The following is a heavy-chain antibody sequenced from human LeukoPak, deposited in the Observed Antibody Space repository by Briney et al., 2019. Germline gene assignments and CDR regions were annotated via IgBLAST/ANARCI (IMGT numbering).Heavy chain of an antibody. V-gene: IGHV4-59*08. CDR3: ATRGIRVVVNGAFEI. D-gene: IGHD3-22*01. CDR2: IHHSGGT. J-gene: IGHJ3*02. CDR1: GGSISSYF. Sequence: ASETLSLTCTVSGGSISSYFWSWIRQPPGKGLEWIGYIHHSGGTNYNPSLKSRVTISVDTSKNQFSLKLSSVTAADTAVYYCATRGIRVVVNGAFEIWGQGTMVTVSS.